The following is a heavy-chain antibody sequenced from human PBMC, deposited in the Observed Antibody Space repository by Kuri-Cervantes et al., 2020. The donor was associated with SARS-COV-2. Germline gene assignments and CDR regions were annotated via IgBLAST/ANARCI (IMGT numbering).Heavy chain of an antibody. D-gene: IGHD3-22*01. CDR3: ARSTTFRRLVVISQGGAFDI. CDR1: GYTFTGYY. J-gene: IGHJ3*02. V-gene: IGHV1-2*04. CDR2: INPNSGGT. Sequence: ASVKVSCKASGYTFTGYYMHCVRQAPGQGLEWIGWINPNSGGTNYAQEFQGWVTMTRDTSISTVYMELSRLRTDDTAVYYCARSTTFRRLVVISQGGAFDIWGQGTMVTVSS.